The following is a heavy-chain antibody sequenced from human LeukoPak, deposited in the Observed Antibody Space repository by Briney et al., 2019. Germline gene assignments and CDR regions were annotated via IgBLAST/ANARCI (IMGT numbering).Heavy chain of an antibody. D-gene: IGHD2-15*01. Sequence: ASVKVSCKASGYTFTSYYMHWVRQAPGQGLEWMGILNPSGGSTSYAQKFQGRVTMTRGMSTSTVYMELSSLRSEDTAVYYCARCDHFEVAAKRDWYFDLWGRGTLVTVSS. CDR3: ARCDHFEVAAKRDWYFDL. J-gene: IGHJ2*01. CDR2: LNPSGGST. V-gene: IGHV1-46*01. CDR1: GYTFTSYY.